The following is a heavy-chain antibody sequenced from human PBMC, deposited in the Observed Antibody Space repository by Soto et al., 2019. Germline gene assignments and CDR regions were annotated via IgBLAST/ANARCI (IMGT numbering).Heavy chain of an antibody. Sequence: ASVKVSCKASGYTFTSYDINWVRQATGQGLEWMGWMISNSGNTGYAQKFQGRVTMTRNTSISTAYIELSSLRSEDTAVYYCAREGYYGSGSYSSDYYYGMDVWGQGTTVTVPS. J-gene: IGHJ6*02. CDR2: MISNSGNT. V-gene: IGHV1-8*01. D-gene: IGHD3-10*01. CDR1: GYTFTSYD. CDR3: AREGYYGSGSYSSDYYYGMDV.